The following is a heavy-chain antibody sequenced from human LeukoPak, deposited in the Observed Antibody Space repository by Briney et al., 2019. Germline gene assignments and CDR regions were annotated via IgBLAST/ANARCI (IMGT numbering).Heavy chain of an antibody. CDR2: INHSGST. V-gene: IGHV4-30-2*01. Sequence: SQTLSLTCAVSGGSISSGGYYWSWIRQPPGTGLEWIGEINHSGSTNYNPSLKSRVTISVDTSKNQFSLKLSSVTAADTAVYYCARGSRFGELFPFDYWGQGTLVTVSS. J-gene: IGHJ4*02. D-gene: IGHD3-10*01. CDR1: GGSISSGGYY. CDR3: ARGSRFGELFPFDY.